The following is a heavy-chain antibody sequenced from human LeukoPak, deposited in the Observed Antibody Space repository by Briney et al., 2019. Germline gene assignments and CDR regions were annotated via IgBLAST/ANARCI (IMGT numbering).Heavy chain of an antibody. Sequence: GGSLRLSCAASGFTFYSYWMHWVRQAPGKGLVWVSCINGDGSTSNYADSVKGRFTISRDNAKNTLYLQMNSLTAEDTALYHCARDRSYGSFDFWGQGTLVTVSS. CDR3: ARDRSYGSFDF. CDR2: INGDGSTS. J-gene: IGHJ4*02. V-gene: IGHV3-74*01. D-gene: IGHD5-18*01. CDR1: GFTFYSYW.